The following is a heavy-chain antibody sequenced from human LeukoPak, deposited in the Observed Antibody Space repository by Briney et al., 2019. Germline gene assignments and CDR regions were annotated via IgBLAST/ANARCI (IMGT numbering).Heavy chain of an antibody. CDR1: GGTFSSYA. D-gene: IGHD1-14*01. CDR3: ARPFFQPGYYYYMDV. J-gene: IGHJ6*03. Sequence: ASVKVSRKASGGTFSSYAISWVRQAPGQGLEWMGGIIPIFGTANYAQKFQGRVTITADESTSTAYMELSSLRSEDTAVYYCARPFFQPGYYYYMDVWGKGTTVTVSS. V-gene: IGHV1-69*13. CDR2: IIPIFGTA.